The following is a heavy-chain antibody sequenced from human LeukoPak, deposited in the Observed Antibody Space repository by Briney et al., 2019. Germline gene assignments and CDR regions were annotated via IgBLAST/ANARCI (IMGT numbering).Heavy chain of an antibody. CDR2: IYPGDSDT. V-gene: IGHV5-51*01. CDR3: ARPSIAAAVRAFDI. J-gene: IGHJ3*02. Sequence: GESLKISCKGSGYTFTNYWIGWVRQMPGKGLEWMGIIYPGDSDTRYSPSFQGQVTISADKSISTAYLQWSSLKASDTAMYYCARPSIAAAVRAFDIWGQGTMVTVSS. D-gene: IGHD6-13*01. CDR1: GYTFTNYW.